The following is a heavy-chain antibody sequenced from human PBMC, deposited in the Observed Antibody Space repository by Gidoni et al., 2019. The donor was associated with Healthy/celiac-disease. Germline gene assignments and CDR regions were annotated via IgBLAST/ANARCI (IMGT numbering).Heavy chain of an antibody. CDR3: ARAPMGTTGNWFDP. J-gene: IGHJ5*02. V-gene: IGHV4-30-2*01. Sequence: QLQLQESGSGLVKPSQTLSLTCAVSGASISSGGYSWSWIRQPPGKGLEWIGYIYHSGSTYYNPSLKSRVTISVDRSKNQFSLKLSSVTAADTAVYYCARAPMGTTGNWFDPWGQGTLVTVSS. D-gene: IGHD4-17*01. CDR2: IYHSGST. CDR1: GASISSGGYS.